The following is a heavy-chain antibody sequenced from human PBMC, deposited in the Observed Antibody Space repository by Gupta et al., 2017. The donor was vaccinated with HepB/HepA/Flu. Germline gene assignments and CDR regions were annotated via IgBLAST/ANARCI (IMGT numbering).Heavy chain of an antibody. V-gene: IGHV4-59*08. D-gene: IGHD2-15*01. Sequence: QVQLQESGPGLVKPSETLSLTCTVSGGPISSYYWSWIRQPPGKGLAWIGYIYYSGSTNYNPSLKSRVTISVDTSKNQFSLKLSSVTAADTAVYYCARLYCSGGSCAWFDPWGQGTLVTVSS. CDR1: GGPISSYY. J-gene: IGHJ5*02. CDR2: IYYSGST. CDR3: ARLYCSGGSCAWFDP.